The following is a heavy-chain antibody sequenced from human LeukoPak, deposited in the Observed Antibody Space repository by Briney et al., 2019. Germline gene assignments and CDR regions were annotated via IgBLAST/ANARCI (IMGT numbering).Heavy chain of an antibody. CDR1: GFTFSSYR. V-gene: IGHV3-48*01. Sequence: GGSLRLSCAAYGFTFSSYRMHWVRQAPGKGLEWVSDISSSGGSIYYADSVKGRFTISRDNAKDSLHLQINSLRPEDTAVYYCARARFGYNRGPFHYWGQGILVTVSS. CDR3: ARARFGYNRGPFHY. D-gene: IGHD5-24*01. CDR2: ISSSGGSI. J-gene: IGHJ4*02.